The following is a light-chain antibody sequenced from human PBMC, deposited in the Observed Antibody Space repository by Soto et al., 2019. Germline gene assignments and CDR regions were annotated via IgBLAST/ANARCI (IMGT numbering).Light chain of an antibody. V-gene: IGKV3-15*01. Sequence: EIVMTQSPATLSVSPGERATLSCRASQSISNNLAWYQQKPGQSPRLLIYGASTRATSGPARVSGSGSGTEFTLTISSLQSEDFAVYYCQQYDNWPLTFGGGTKVEIK. CDR2: GAS. CDR3: QQYDNWPLT. CDR1: QSISNN. J-gene: IGKJ4*01.